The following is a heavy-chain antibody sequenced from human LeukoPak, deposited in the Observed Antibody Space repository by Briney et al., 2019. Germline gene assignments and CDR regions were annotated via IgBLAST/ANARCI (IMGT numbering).Heavy chain of an antibody. Sequence: GRSLRLSCAASGFIFSSYTMNWVRQAPGKGLEWVSYITSSSRMIYYADSVKGRFTISRDNAKNSLYLQLNSLRAEDTAVYYCAREAVATSTTIYYYYYMDVWGKGTTVTVSS. J-gene: IGHJ6*03. CDR1: GFIFSSYT. V-gene: IGHV3-48*01. CDR3: AREAVATSTTIYYYYYMDV. CDR2: ITSSSRMI. D-gene: IGHD5-12*01.